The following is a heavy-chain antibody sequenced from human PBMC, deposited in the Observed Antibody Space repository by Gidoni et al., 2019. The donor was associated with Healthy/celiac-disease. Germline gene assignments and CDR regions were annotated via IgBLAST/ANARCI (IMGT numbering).Heavy chain of an antibody. CDR3: ARLRIGPGGSYYPYYYYGMDV. D-gene: IGHD1-26*01. CDR2: IIPIFGTA. Sequence: QVPLVQSGAAVKKPGSSVKVSCNASGGIFSSYPISWVRQAPGQGLEWMGGIIPIFGTANYAQKFQGRVTITADESTSTAYMELSSLRSEDTAVYYCARLRIGPGGSYYPYYYYGMDVWGQGTTVTVSS. V-gene: IGHV1-69*01. CDR1: GGIFSSYP. J-gene: IGHJ6*02.